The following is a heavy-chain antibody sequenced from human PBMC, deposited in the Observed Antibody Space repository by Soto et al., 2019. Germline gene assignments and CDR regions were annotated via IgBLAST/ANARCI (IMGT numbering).Heavy chain of an antibody. CDR1: GGTFSSYA. J-gene: IGHJ6*02. Sequence: VQLVQSGAEVKKPGSSVKVSCKASGGTFSSYAISWVRQAPGQGLEWMGGIIPIFGTANYAQKFQGRVTITADESTSTAYMELSSLRSEDTAVYYCARDRQWLVRPPPGDYYYGMDVWGQGTTVTVSS. CDR2: IIPIFGTA. V-gene: IGHV1-69*01. CDR3: ARDRQWLVRPPPGDYYYGMDV. D-gene: IGHD6-19*01.